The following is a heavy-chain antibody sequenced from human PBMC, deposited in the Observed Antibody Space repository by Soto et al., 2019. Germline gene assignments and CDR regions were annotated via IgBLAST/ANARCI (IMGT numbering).Heavy chain of an antibody. D-gene: IGHD1-26*01. CDR3: ARSPYSVSYLAYFDY. CDR1: GFTFSSYG. Sequence: QVQLVESGGGVVQPGRSLRLSCAASGFTFSSYGMHWVRQAPGKGLEWVAVISYDGSNKYYADSVKGRFTTSRDNSKNTLYLQMNSLRAEETAVYYCARSPYSVSYLAYFDYWGQGTLVTVSS. CDR2: ISYDGSNK. V-gene: IGHV3-30*03. J-gene: IGHJ4*02.